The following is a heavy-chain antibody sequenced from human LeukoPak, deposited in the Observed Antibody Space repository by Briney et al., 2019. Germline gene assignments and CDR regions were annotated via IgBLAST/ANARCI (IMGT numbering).Heavy chain of an antibody. Sequence: ASVKVSCKVSGYTLTELSMHWVRQAPGKGLEWMGGFDPEDGETIYAQKFQGRVTVTEDTSTDTAYMELSSLRSEDTAVYYCATTPRYFDWLLAIDYWGQGTLVTVSS. CDR3: ATTPRYFDWLLAIDY. J-gene: IGHJ4*02. CDR1: GYTLTELS. V-gene: IGHV1-24*01. CDR2: FDPEDGET. D-gene: IGHD3-9*01.